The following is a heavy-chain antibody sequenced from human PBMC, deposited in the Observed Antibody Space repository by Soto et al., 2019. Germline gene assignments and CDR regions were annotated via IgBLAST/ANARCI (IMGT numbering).Heavy chain of an antibody. J-gene: IGHJ1*01. CDR2: IYYSGST. D-gene: IGHD6-13*01. CDR1: GGSISSGGYY. CDR3: ARYSSSWSKCLQL. V-gene: IGHV4-31*03. Sequence: SETLSLTCTVSGGSISSGGYYWSWIRQHPGKGLEWIGYIYYSGSTYYNPSLKSRVTISVDTSKNQFSLKLSSVTAADTAVYYCARYSSSWSKCLQLWGRGTLVTVSS.